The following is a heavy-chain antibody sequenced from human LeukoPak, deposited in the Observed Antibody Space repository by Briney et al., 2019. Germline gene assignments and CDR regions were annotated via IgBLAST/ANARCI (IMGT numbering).Heavy chain of an antibody. CDR1: GGSINRYY. CDR3: ARVSPPVAVIVYYFDC. Sequence: SYTLSLPCTDSGGSINRYYWSWLRQPAGTGLEWIGRIYTSGSNNYNPSLNGRVTMSVDPSKNQCSLKLSSVTVSDTAVYYCARVSPPVAVIVYYFDCGSQGSLVTV. J-gene: IGHJ4*02. D-gene: IGHD6-19*01. V-gene: IGHV4-4*07. CDR2: IYTSGSN.